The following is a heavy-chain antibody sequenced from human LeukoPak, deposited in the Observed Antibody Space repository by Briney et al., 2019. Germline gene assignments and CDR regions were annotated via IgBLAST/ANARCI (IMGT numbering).Heavy chain of an antibody. J-gene: IGHJ4*02. V-gene: IGHV1-46*01. D-gene: IGHD2-15*01. Sequence: ASVKVSCKASGYTFTSYYMHWVRQAPGQGLEWMGIINPSGGSTSYAQKFQGRVTMTRDTSTSTVYMELSSLRSEDTAVYYCARGTLQLVGALNYFDYWGQGTLVTVSS. CDR3: ARGTLQLVGALNYFDY. CDR1: GYTFTSYY. CDR2: INPSGGST.